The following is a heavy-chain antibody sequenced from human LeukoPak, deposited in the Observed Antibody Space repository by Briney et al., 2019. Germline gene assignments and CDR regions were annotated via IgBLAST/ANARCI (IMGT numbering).Heavy chain of an antibody. CDR2: INPSGGST. CDR3: ARRQAPKDAFDI. V-gene: IGHV1-46*01. CDR1: GYTFTSYY. J-gene: IGHJ3*02. Sequence: ASMKVSCKASGYTFTSYYMHWVRQAPGQGLEWMGIINPSGGSTSYAQKFQGRVTMTRDMSTSTDYMELSSLRSEDTAVYYCARRQAPKDAFDIWGQGTMVTVSS.